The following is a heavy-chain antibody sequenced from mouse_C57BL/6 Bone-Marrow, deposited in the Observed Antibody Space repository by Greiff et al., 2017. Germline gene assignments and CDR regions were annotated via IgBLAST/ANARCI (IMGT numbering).Heavy chain of an antibody. Sequence: QVQLKQSGAELARPGASVKLSCKASGYTFTSYGISWVKQRTGQGLEWIGEIYPRSGNTYYNEKFKGKATLTADKSSSTAYMELRSLTSEDSAVYFCAIYGRDYAMDYWGQGTSVTVSS. D-gene: IGHD1-1*01. CDR2: IYPRSGNT. CDR1: GYTFTSYG. V-gene: IGHV1-81*01. CDR3: AIYGRDYAMDY. J-gene: IGHJ4*01.